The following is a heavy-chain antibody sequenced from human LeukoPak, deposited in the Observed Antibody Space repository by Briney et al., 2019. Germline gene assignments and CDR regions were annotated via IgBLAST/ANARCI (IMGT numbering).Heavy chain of an antibody. V-gene: IGHV4-59*01. CDR2: IYNSGST. Sequence: SETLSLTCTVSGDSFSYFYWSWIRQPPGKGLEWIGYIYNSGSTNYNPSLKSRVTISLDTSKNQFSLKLSSVTAADTAVYYCARGVVAAAGRTFDFWGQGTLVTVPS. CDR1: GDSFSYFY. D-gene: IGHD6-13*01. CDR3: ARGVVAAAGRTFDF. J-gene: IGHJ4*02.